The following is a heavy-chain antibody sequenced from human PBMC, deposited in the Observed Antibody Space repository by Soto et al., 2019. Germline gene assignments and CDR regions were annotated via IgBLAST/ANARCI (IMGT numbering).Heavy chain of an antibody. CDR1: EYTFTSHD. CDR2: IHPSGST. V-gene: IGHV1-46*04. D-gene: IGHD5-18*01. J-gene: IGHJ4*02. CDR3: ARMPGDTDMPIFDY. Sequence: ASVKVSCKASEYTFTSHDMHWVRQAPGQGLEWVGRIHPSGSTTYAQKLQGRVTMTRDTSTSTVYMELSSLRSEDTAIYYCARMPGDTDMPIFDYWGQGTRVTVSS.